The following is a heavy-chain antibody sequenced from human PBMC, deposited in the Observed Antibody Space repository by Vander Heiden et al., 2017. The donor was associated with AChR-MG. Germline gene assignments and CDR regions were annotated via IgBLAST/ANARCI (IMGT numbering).Heavy chain of an antibody. V-gene: IGHV4-39*01. Sequence: QLQLQESGPGLVKPSETLSSTCTLSGGSTGSSSYYWGWIRQPPGKGLEWIGSIYYSASTYYNPSLKSRVTISVDTSKNPFSLKLSSVTAADTAVYYCARRFIMVPAASWYFDLWGRGTLVTVSS. D-gene: IGHD2-2*01. CDR1: GGSTGSSSYY. CDR3: ARRFIMVPAASWYFDL. J-gene: IGHJ2*01. CDR2: IYYSAST.